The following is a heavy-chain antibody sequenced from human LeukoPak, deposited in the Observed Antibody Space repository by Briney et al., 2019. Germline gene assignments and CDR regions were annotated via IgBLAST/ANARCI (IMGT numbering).Heavy chain of an antibody. CDR3: AKTHSHFPPYFDY. CDR2: IFYSRRI. V-gene: IGHV4-4*02. D-gene: IGHD4-11*01. Sequence: SGTLSLTCAVSGGSISTYNWWRWVRQPPGKGLEWIGEIFYSRRINYNPSLKSRVTLSLDKSKNLSSLQLSSVTPADTAMYYCAKTHSHFPPYFDYWGQGTLVIVSS. J-gene: IGHJ4*02. CDR1: GGSISTYNW.